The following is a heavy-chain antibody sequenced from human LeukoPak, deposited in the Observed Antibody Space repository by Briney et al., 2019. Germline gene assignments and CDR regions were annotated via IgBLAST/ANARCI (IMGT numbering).Heavy chain of an antibody. V-gene: IGHV3-23*01. CDR1: GFTFSSYA. CDR3: AKQIAVAKTYFDY. Sequence: GGSLRLSCAASGFTFSSYAMSWVRQAPGKGLEWVSAISGGGGSTYYADSVKGRFTISRDNSKNTLYLQMNSLRAEDTAVYYCAKQIAVAKTYFDYWGQGTLVTVSS. CDR2: ISGGGGST. J-gene: IGHJ4*02. D-gene: IGHD6-19*01.